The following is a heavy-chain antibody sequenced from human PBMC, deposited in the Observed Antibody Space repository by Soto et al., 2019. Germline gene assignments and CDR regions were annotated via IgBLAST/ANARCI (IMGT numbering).Heavy chain of an antibody. CDR1: GFTFSSYA. CDR3: ATLFDWLLEEIDY. D-gene: IGHD3-9*01. CDR2: ISGSGGSK. Sequence: EVQLLESGGGLVQPGGSLRLSCAASGFTFSSYAMIWVRQAPGKGLEWVSAISGSGGSKYYAGSVKGRLNISRDNSKNTMYLKMNSLKTEDTAVYYCATLFDWLLEEIDYWGQGPLVTVYS. V-gene: IGHV3-23*01. J-gene: IGHJ4*02.